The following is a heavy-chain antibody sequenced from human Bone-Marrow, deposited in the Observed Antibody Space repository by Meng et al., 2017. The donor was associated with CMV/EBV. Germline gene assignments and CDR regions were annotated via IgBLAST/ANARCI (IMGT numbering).Heavy chain of an antibody. CDR1: GGSFSGYY. J-gene: IGHJ4*02. Sequence: QVQLQQWGAGLLXXXXXLXLTCAVYGGSFSGYYWSWIRQPPGKGLEWIGEINHSGSTNYNPSLKSRVTISVDTSKNQFSLKLSSVTAADTAVYYCARGTGQGRFDYWGQGTLVTVSS. V-gene: IGHV4-34*01. D-gene: IGHD2-8*02. CDR3: ARGTGQGRFDY. CDR2: INHSGST.